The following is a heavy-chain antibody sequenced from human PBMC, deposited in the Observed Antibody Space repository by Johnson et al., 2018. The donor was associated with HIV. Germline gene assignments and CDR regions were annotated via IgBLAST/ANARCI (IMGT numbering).Heavy chain of an antibody. CDR1: GFTFSDYY. CDR3: AKGGIATRFFDI. CDR2: ISSSGSTI. J-gene: IGHJ3*02. D-gene: IGHD6-6*01. V-gene: IGHV3-11*04. Sequence: QVRLVESGGGLVKPGGSLRLSCAASGFTFSDYYMSWIRQAPGKGLEWVSYISSSGSTIYYADSVKGRFTISRDSSKNTLYLQMNSLRAEDTAVYYCAKGGIATRFFDIWGQGTMVTVSS.